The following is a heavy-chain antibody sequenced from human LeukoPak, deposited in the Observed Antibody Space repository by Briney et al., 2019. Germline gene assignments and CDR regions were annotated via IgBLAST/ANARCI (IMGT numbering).Heavy chain of an antibody. CDR2: ISPYNGTT. J-gene: IGHJ5*02. V-gene: IGHV1-18*01. CDR1: GYTFTSYG. Sequence: ASVKVSCKASGYTFTSYGISWVRQTPGQGLEWMGWISPYNGTTNYAQKLQGRVTMTTDTSTSTAYMELRSLRSDDTAVYYCARDPAITMVRGVIRWFDPWGQGTLVTVSS. D-gene: IGHD3-10*01. CDR3: ARDPAITMVRGVIRWFDP.